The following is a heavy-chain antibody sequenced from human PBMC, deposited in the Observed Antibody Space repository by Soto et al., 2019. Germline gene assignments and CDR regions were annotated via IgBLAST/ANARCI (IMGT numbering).Heavy chain of an antibody. V-gene: IGHV1-46*01. CDR1: GYTFTSYY. Sequence: ASVKVSCKASGYTFTSYYMHWVRQAPGQGLEWMGIINPSGGSTSYAQKFQGRVTMTRDTSTSTVYMELSSLRSEDTAVYYCAKAGSGYYSVDYWGQGTLVTVSS. J-gene: IGHJ4*02. CDR3: AKAGSGYYSVDY. D-gene: IGHD3-22*01. CDR2: INPSGGST.